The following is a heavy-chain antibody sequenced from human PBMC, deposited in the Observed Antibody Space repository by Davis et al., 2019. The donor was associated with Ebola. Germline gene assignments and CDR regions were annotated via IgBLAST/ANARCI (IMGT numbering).Heavy chain of an antibody. CDR1: GFTFSSYA. Sequence: GESLKISCAASGFTFSSYAMHWVRQAPGKGLEWVAVISYDGSNKYYADSVKGRFTISRDNSKNSLYLQMNSLRTEDTALYYCAKDPEQIFAMDYWGQGTLVTVSS. J-gene: IGHJ4*02. D-gene: IGHD2-2*01. CDR3: AKDPEQIFAMDY. V-gene: IGHV3-30-3*01. CDR2: ISYDGSNK.